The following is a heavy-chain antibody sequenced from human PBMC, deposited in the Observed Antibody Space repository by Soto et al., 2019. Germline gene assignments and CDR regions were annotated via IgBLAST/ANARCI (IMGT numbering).Heavy chain of an antibody. J-gene: IGHJ3*02. CDR3: AREVRVVDAFDI. D-gene: IGHD2-21*01. CDR1: GGTFSSYT. Sequence: QVQLVQSGAEVKKPGSSVKVSCKASGGTFSSYTISWVRQAPGQGLEWMGRIIPILGIANYAQKFQGRVTMTADKSTSPAYMGLSSLRSEDTAVYYCAREVRVVDAFDIWGQGTMVTVSS. CDR2: IIPILGIA. V-gene: IGHV1-69*08.